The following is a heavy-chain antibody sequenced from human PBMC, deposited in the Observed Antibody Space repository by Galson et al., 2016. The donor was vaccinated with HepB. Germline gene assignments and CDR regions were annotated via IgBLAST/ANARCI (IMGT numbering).Heavy chain of an antibody. CDR2: ISSSSSYI. CDR3: ARDVPDRPRRYYDILTGKRDGNYGMDV. D-gene: IGHD3-9*01. V-gene: IGHV3-21*01. J-gene: IGHJ6*02. Sequence: SLRLSCVGSGFTFSTSSMNWVRQAPGKGLEWVSSISSSSSYIYYADSVKGRFTISREHAKNSLYLQLNSLRAEDTAVYYCARDVPDRPRRYYDILTGKRDGNYGMDVWGQGTTVTVSS. CDR1: GFTFSTSS.